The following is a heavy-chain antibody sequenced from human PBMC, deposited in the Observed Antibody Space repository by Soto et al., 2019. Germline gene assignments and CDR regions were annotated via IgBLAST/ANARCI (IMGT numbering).Heavy chain of an antibody. J-gene: IGHJ6*02. CDR3: ARRHDDILTGAYYGMDV. CDR2: IYPGDFDT. Sequence: XECLKSSCQASGYTFTNYWIGWVRQMPGKGLEWMGIIYPGDFDTTYSRSFQGQVTLSVDKSISTAYLQWRSLKASDTAMYYCARRHDDILTGAYYGMDVWGQGTTVTVSS. D-gene: IGHD3-9*01. CDR1: GYTFTNYW. V-gene: IGHV5-51*01.